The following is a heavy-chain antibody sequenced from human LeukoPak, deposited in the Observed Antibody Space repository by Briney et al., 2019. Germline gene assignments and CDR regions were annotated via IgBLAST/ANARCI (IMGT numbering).Heavy chain of an antibody. CDR3: ASRMIVVVSYYFDY. V-gene: IGHV4-34*01. Sequence: SETLSLTCAVYGGSFSGYYWSWIRQPPGKGLEWIGEINHSGSTNYNPSLKSRVTTSVDTSKNQFSLKLSSVTAADTAVYYCASRMIVVVSYYFDYWGQGTLVTVSS. J-gene: IGHJ4*02. CDR1: GGSFSGYY. D-gene: IGHD3-22*01. CDR2: INHSGST.